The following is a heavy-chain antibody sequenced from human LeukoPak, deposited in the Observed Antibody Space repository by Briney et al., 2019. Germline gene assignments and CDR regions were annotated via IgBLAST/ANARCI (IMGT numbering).Heavy chain of an antibody. D-gene: IGHD6-19*01. CDR1: GFTFSSYG. Sequence: GGSLRLSCAASGFTFSSYGMHWVRQAPGKGLEWVAFIRYDGSNKYYADSVKGRFTISRDNAKNSLYLQMNSLRAEDTAVYYCARAPGIAVAGFAFDIWGQGTMVTVSS. CDR3: ARAPGIAVAGFAFDI. CDR2: IRYDGSNK. V-gene: IGHV3-30*02. J-gene: IGHJ3*02.